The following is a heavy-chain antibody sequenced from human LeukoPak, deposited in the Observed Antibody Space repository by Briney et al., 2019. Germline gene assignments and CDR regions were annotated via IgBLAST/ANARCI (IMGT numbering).Heavy chain of an antibody. V-gene: IGHV4-59*12. D-gene: IGHD3-10*01. Sequence: PSETLSLTCTVSGGSISSYYWSWFRQPPGKGLEWIGYIYYSGSTNYNPSLKSRVTISVDTSKNQFSLRLSSVTAADTAVYYCARETEDWFGDLLSYFDYWGRGLLVSVSS. CDR2: IYYSGST. CDR1: GGSISSYY. J-gene: IGHJ4*02. CDR3: ARETEDWFGDLLSYFDY.